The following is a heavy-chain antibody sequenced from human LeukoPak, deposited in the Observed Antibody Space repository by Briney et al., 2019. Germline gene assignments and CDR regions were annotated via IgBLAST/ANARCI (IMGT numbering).Heavy chain of an antibody. CDR1: GFMFSNFA. J-gene: IGHJ4*02. D-gene: IGHD3-22*01. CDR3: AKHRFESGGYHSTD. Sequence: GGSLRLSCAASGFMFSNFAMSWARQAPGKGLEWVSAISGSGGSTYYADSVKGRFTISRDNSKNTLYLQMNSLRAEDTAVYYCAKHRFESGGYHSTDWGQGTLVTVSS. CDR2: ISGSGGST. V-gene: IGHV3-23*01.